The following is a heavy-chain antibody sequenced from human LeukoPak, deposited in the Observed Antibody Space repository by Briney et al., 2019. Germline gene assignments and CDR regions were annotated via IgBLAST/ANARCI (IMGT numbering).Heavy chain of an antibody. Sequence: GGSLRLSCAASGFIFPHYTMHWVRQPPGKGLEWVALISWDATIAYYEDSLKGRFTVSRDNSKNSLSLQMNSLTTEDTALYYCVKDSNGLVVWGQGTLVTVSS. V-gene: IGHV3-43*01. J-gene: IGHJ4*02. CDR2: ISWDATIA. D-gene: IGHD6-19*01. CDR1: GFIFPHYT. CDR3: VKDSNGLVV.